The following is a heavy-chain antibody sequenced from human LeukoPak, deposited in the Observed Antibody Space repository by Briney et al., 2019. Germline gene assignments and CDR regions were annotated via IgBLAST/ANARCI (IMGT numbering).Heavy chain of an antibody. V-gene: IGHV3-48*03. Sequence: QPGGSLRLSCAASGFTFDDYAMHWVRQAPGKGLEWVSYISSSGSTIYYADSVKGRFTISRDNAKNSLYLQMNSLRAEDTAVYYCARDREGRWLLDYWGQGTLVTVSS. CDR3: ARDREGRWLLDY. CDR1: GFTFDDYA. D-gene: IGHD5-24*01. CDR2: ISSSGSTI. J-gene: IGHJ4*02.